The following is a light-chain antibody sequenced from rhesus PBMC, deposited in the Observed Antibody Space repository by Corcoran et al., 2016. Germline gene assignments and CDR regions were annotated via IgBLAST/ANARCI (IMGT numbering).Light chain of an antibody. CDR3: QQYDNLPYS. CDR2: AAS. CDR1: QGIRSW. V-gene: IGKV1-19*01. J-gene: IGKJ2*01. Sequence: DIQMTQSPSSLSASVGDKVTITCHASQGIRSWLAWYQQKPGKAPKPLIYAASSLQSGVPSRFSGSVSGTDYTLTIRSLQPEDFATYYCQQYDNLPYSFGQGTKVEIK.